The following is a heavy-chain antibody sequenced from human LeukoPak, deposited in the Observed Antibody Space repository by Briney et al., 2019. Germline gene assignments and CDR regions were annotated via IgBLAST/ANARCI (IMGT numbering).Heavy chain of an antibody. CDR3: AREGANDAFDI. CDR2: IYYSGST. V-gene: IGHV4-59*01. CDR1: GGSISSYY. Sequence: SETLSLTCTVSGGSISSYYWSWIRQPPGKGLEWIGYIYYSGSTNYNPSLKSRVTISVDTSKNQFSLKLSSVTAADTAVYYCAREGANDAFDIWGQGTMVTVSS. J-gene: IGHJ3*02.